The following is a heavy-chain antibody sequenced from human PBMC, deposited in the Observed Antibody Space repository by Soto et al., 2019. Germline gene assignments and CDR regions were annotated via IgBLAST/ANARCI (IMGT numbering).Heavy chain of an antibody. Sequence: ASVKVSCKTSGYTFTSYDINWVRQATGQGLEWMGWMNPNSGNTGYAQKFQGRVTMTRNTSISTAYMELSSLRSEDTAVYYCASPSRPALWHAFDIWDQGTMVTVSS. CDR1: GYTFTSYD. D-gene: IGHD6-6*01. J-gene: IGHJ3*02. CDR3: ASPSRPALWHAFDI. V-gene: IGHV1-8*01. CDR2: MNPNSGNT.